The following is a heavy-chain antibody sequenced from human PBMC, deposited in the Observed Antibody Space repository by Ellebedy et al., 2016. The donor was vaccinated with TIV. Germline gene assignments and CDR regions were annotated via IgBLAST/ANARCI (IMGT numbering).Heavy chain of an antibody. Sequence: GESLKISXAASGFTFSSYAMSWVRQAPGKGLEWVSAISGSGGSTYYADSVKGRFTISRDNSKNTLYLQMNSLRAEDTAVYYCAEDDEAGWGQGTLVTVSS. CDR2: ISGSGGST. J-gene: IGHJ4*02. V-gene: IGHV3-23*01. CDR3: AEDDEAG. D-gene: IGHD6-19*01. CDR1: GFTFSSYA.